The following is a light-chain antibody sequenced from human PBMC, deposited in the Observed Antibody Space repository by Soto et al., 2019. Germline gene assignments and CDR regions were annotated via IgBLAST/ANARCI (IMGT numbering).Light chain of an antibody. CDR1: SIGGFNY. J-gene: IGLJ1*01. CDR3: CTYAGIYTYV. CDR2: DVY. V-gene: IGLV2-11*01. Sequence: QSALTQARSVSGSTGQSVTISCTGSSIGGFNYVSWYQQHPGKAPRVVIYDVYKRPSGVPDRFSGSKSGNTASLTISGLQADDEADYYCCTYAGIYTYVFGSGTKVTVL.